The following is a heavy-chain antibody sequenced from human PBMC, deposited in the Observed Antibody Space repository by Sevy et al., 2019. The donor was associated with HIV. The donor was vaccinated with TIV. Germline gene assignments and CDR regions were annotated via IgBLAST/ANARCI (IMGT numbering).Heavy chain of an antibody. D-gene: IGHD2-8*01. CDR3: TRNGGAFDNGFHP. Sequence: GGSLRLSCTASGFTFSSYDMNWVRQAPGKGLEWVSKISSSGSSIYYADSVKGRFTISRDNPKNSLNLQMNSLRAEDTAVYYCTRNGGAFDNGFHPWGQGTLVTVSS. J-gene: IGHJ5*02. CDR2: ISSSGSSI. CDR1: GFTFSSYD. V-gene: IGHV3-48*03.